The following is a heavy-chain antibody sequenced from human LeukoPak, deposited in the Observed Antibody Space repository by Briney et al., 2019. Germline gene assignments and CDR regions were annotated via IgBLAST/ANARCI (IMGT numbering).Heavy chain of an antibody. CDR3: ARLEGGSYTYGMDV. CDR2: IYYSGST. J-gene: IGHJ6*02. Sequence: PSETLSLTCTVSGGSVSSYYWNWIWQPPGEGLEWIGYIYYSGSTNYNPSLKSRVTISVDTSKNQFSLKLSSVTAADTAVYYCARLEGGSYTYGMDVWGQGTTVTVSS. D-gene: IGHD1-26*01. V-gene: IGHV4-59*08. CDR1: GGSVSSYY.